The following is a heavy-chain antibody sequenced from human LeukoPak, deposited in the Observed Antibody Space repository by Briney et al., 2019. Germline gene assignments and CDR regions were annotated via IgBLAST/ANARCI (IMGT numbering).Heavy chain of an antibody. J-gene: IGHJ3*01. CDR2: SSGDGSST. D-gene: IGHD3-16*01. CDR3: ARSWGGFGL. CDR1: GFTFSAYW. Sequence: GRSLRHSCTPPGFTFSAYWTRRVPHAPGKGLVWVSRSSGDGSSTYYADSVKGRFTISRDNAKNTVYLQMNSLRAEDTAMYYCARSWGGFGLWGQGTVVTVSS. V-gene: IGHV3-74*01.